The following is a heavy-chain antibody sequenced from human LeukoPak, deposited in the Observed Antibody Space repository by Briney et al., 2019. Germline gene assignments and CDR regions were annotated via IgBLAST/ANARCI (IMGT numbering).Heavy chain of an antibody. V-gene: IGHV4-39*01. CDR1: GFTFNSYV. Sequence: GSLRLSCAASGFTFNSYVMSWVRQAPGKGLEWIGNFYYSGTTYYNSSLKSRVTISVDTSKNQFSLKLSSVTAADTAVYYCTRGAGSYGSNLDHWGQGTLVTVSS. CDR3: TRGAGSYGSNLDH. J-gene: IGHJ4*02. CDR2: FYYSGTT. D-gene: IGHD5-18*01.